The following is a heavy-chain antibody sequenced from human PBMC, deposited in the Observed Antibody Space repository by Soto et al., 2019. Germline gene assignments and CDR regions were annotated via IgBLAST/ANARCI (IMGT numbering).Heavy chain of an antibody. CDR2: IKSKTDGGTT. V-gene: IGHV3-15*07. Sequence: EVQLVESGGGLVKPGGSLRLSCAASGFTFSNAWMNWVRQAPGKGLEWVGRIKSKTDGGTTDYAAPVKGRFTISRDDSKNTLYLQMNSLKTEETAVYYCTTLFDSSGWKETYYYYGMDVWGQGTTVTVSS. CDR3: TTLFDSSGWKETYYYYGMDV. J-gene: IGHJ6*02. D-gene: IGHD6-19*01. CDR1: GFTFSNAW.